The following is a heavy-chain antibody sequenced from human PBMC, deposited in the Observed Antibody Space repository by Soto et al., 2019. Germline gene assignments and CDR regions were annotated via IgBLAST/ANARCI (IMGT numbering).Heavy chain of an antibody. CDR2: ISYDGSNK. CDR1: GITFSSYA. J-gene: IGHJ4*02. D-gene: IGHD4-17*01. CDR3: ARDKGTTVTTSGTFDY. Sequence: QVQLVESGGGVVQPGRSLRLSCAASGITFSSYALHWVRQAPGKGLEWVAVISYDGSNKYYAASVKGRFTISRDNSKNTLYLQMNSLRAGDTAVYYCARDKGTTVTTSGTFDYWGQGTLVTVSS. V-gene: IGHV3-30-3*01.